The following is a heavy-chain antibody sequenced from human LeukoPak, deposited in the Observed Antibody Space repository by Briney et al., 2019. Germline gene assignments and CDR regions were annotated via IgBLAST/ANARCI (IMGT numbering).Heavy chain of an antibody. Sequence: ASETLSLTCTVSGGSISSSNYYWGWIRQPPGKGLEWIGSIYYSGSSYYNPSLKSRVTISVDTSKNQFSLKLSSVTAADTAVYYCARGLWTIDYWGQGTLVTVSS. J-gene: IGHJ4*02. D-gene: IGHD5-18*01. CDR1: GGSISSSNYY. CDR3: ARGLWTIDY. CDR2: IYYSGSS. V-gene: IGHV4-39*01.